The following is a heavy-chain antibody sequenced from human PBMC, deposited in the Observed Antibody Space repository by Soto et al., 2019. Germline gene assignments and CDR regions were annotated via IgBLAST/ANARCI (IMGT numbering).Heavy chain of an antibody. CDR2: ISYSGSA. CDR1: GGSISSGNYY. D-gene: IGHD2-15*01. V-gene: IGHV4-30-4*01. CDR3: ATMGTPATGLYYFDY. Sequence: SETLSLTCAVSGGSISSGNYYWSWIRQPPGKGLEWIGFISYSGSAYYNPSLKSRVTISVDTSKNQFSLNLSFVTAADTAVYYCATMGTPATGLYYFDYWGQGTLVTVSS. J-gene: IGHJ4*02.